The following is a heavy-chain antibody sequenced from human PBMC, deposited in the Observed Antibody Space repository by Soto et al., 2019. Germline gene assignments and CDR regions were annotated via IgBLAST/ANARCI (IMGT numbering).Heavy chain of an antibody. V-gene: IGHV4-59*13. Sequence: LSLTCPVCGGSSSNYSWSRIRQPPGKPLEWIGFIYSSGSTNYNPSLKSRVTMSVETSKNQLSLKLRSVIVADTAVYQCARLVRSCRGTTGYPRADVRGQGTTV. D-gene: IGHD3-9*01. J-gene: IGHJ6*02. CDR2: IYSSGST. CDR3: ARLVRSCRGTTGYPRADV. CDR1: GGSSSNYS.